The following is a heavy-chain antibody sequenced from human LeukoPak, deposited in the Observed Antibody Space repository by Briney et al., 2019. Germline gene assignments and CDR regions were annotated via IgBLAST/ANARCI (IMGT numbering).Heavy chain of an antibody. V-gene: IGHV1-18*01. D-gene: IGHD3-10*01. CDR2: ISAYNGNT. CDR3: ARVSERLLWFGELLPDFDY. CDR1: GYTFTSYG. Sequence: ASVKVSCKASGYTFTSYGINWVRQAPGQGLEWMGWISAYNGNTNYAQKFQGRVTMTTDTSTSTAYMELRSLRSDDTAVYYCARVSERLLWFGELLPDFDYWGQGTLVTVSS. J-gene: IGHJ4*02.